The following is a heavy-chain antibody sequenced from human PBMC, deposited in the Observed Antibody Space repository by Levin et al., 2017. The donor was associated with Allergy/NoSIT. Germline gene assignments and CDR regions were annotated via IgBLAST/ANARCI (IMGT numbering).Heavy chain of an antibody. CDR3: ASPHMYYDILTGYYHAFDI. D-gene: IGHD3-9*01. CDR2: ISSSSSTI. J-gene: IGHJ3*02. Sequence: GGSLRLSCAASGFTFSSYSMNWVRQAPGKGLEWVSYISSSSSTIYYADSVKGRFTISRDNAKNSLYLQMNSLRAEDTAVYYCASPHMYYDILTGYYHAFDIWGQGTMVTVSS. CDR1: GFTFSSYS. V-gene: IGHV3-48*01.